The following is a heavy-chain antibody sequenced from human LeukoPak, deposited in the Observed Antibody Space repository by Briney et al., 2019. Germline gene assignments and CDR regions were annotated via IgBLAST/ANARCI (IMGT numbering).Heavy chain of an antibody. J-gene: IGHJ6*02. V-gene: IGHV3-21*01. CDR1: GFTFSSYG. D-gene: IGHD1-1*01. CDR3: ARDLVQVDYYGMDV. Sequence: GSLRLSCAASGFTFSSYGMNWVRQAPGKGLEWVSSIGSSSSYIYYADSVKGRFTISRDNAKNSLYLQMNSLRAEDTAVYYCARDLVQVDYYGMDVWGQGTTVTVSS. CDR2: IGSSSSYI.